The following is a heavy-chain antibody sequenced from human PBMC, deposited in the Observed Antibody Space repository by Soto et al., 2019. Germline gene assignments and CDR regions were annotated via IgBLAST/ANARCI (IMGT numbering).Heavy chain of an antibody. CDR3: AKDKLSSTDAFDS. Sequence: LRLSCAASGFTFSNFGMHWVRQAPGKGLEWVALISYDGSNKYYADSVKGRFTISRDTSKNTLYLQMSSLRAEDTAVYYCAKDKLSSTDAFDSWGQGTMVTVSS. CDR2: ISYDGSNK. V-gene: IGHV3-30*18. CDR1: GFTFSNFG. J-gene: IGHJ3*02.